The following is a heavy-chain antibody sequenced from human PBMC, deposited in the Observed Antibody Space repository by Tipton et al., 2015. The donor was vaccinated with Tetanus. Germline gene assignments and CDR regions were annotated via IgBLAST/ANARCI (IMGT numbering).Heavy chain of an antibody. V-gene: IGHV4-4*01. CDR2: IYYSGTT. CDR1: GGPARSRNW. J-gene: IGHJ6*02. CDR3: ARTPDYYYGMDV. Sequence: TLSLTCDVSGGPARSRNWWSWVGQAPGKGLEWIGEIYYSGTTNYNPSLKSRVTISTDKSKNQASLRLNSVTAADTAVYFCARTPDYYYGMDVWGQGTTVTVSS.